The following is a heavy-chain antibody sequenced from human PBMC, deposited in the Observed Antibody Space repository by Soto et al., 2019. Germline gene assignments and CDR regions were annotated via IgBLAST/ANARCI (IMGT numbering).Heavy chain of an antibody. D-gene: IGHD3-10*01. J-gene: IGHJ6*02. CDR3: ARDSLLWFGESNYYYYGMDV. CDR2: IYSRGDT. Sequence: SETLSLTCSVSGGSMRSYYWNWLRQPAGKGLEWIGRIYSRGDTNYNPSVKSRVTMSVDTSKNQFSLKLSSVTAADTAVYYCARDSLLWFGESNYYYYGMDVWGQGTTVTVSS. CDR1: GGSMRSYY. V-gene: IGHV4-4*07.